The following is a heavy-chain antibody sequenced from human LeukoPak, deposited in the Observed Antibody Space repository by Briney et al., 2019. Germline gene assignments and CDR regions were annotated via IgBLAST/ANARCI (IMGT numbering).Heavy chain of an antibody. CDR2: ISTDGATT. V-gene: IGHV3-74*01. D-gene: IGHD5-24*01. CDR1: GFTFIRHW. Sequence: GGSLRLSCAGPGFTFIRHWMHWVRQAPGKGLMWVSRISTDGATTLYSDSVKGRFTISRDNAKNTLFLQMNGLRADDTGVYYCGSSEDGYIDYWGQGTLVSVSS. J-gene: IGHJ4*02. CDR3: GSSEDGYIDY.